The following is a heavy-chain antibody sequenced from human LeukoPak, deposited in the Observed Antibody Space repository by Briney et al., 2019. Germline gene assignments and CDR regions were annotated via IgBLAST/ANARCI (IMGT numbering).Heavy chain of an antibody. CDR1: GFTFSSYA. CDR2: ISGSGGST. D-gene: IGHD6-19*01. J-gene: IGHJ4*02. CDR3: AKDGGIAVAGIFDY. Sequence: GGSLRLSCAASGFTFSSYAMSWVRQAPGKGLEWVSAISGSGGSTYYADSVKGRFTIPRDNSKNTLYLQMNSLRAEDTAVYYCAKDGGIAVAGIFDYWGQGTLVTVSS. V-gene: IGHV3-23*01.